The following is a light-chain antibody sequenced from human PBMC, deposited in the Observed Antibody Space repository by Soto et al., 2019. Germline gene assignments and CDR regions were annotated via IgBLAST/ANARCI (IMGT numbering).Light chain of an antibody. CDR3: SSYAGSATYV. CDR1: SSNIGNNY. V-gene: IGLV1-51*01. Sequence: QSVLTQPPSVSAAPGQKVTISCSGSSSNIGNNYVSWYQQVPGTAPKLLIYDNNKRPSGNPDRFSGSKSGNTAFLIIFGLQAEDEAEYYCSSYAGSATYVFGTGTKVTVL. CDR2: DNN. J-gene: IGLJ1*01.